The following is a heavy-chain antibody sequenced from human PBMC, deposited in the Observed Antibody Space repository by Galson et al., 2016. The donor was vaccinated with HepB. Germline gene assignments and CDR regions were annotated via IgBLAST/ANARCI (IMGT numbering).Heavy chain of an antibody. CDR2: IGWDSGRI. CDR1: GFAFNDYA. CDR3: AKEIGIADFGLHV. Sequence: SLRLSCAASGFAFNDYAMHWVRQAPGTGLEWVSGIGWDSGRIGYADSVKGRFTISRDNAKNSLYLQMQSLRTEDTALYYCAKEIGIADFGLHVWGQGTTVTVSS. V-gene: IGHV3-9*01. D-gene: IGHD4-11*01. J-gene: IGHJ6*02.